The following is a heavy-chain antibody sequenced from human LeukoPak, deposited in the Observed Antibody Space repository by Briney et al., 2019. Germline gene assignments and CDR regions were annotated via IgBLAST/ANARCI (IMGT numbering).Heavy chain of an antibody. J-gene: IGHJ4*02. CDR2: IHYDGNNK. Sequence: PGGSLRLSCAASGFSFSSSAMHWVRQAPGKGLGWVAFIHYDGNNKYYADSVKGRFTISRDNSKNTVYLQMNSLRPEDTAVYYCAARRLTVTTEIDYWGQGTLVTVSS. CDR3: AARRLTVTTEIDY. CDR1: GFSFSSSA. D-gene: IGHD4-17*01. V-gene: IGHV3-30*02.